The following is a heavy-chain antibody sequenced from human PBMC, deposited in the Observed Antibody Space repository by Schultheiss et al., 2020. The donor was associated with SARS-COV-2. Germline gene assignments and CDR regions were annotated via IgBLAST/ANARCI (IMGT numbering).Heavy chain of an antibody. J-gene: IGHJ4*02. CDR3: ATPDPYCSSTSCYFDY. CDR1: GFTFSSYE. CDR2: ISSSGSTI. Sequence: GESLKISCAASGFTFSSYEMNWVRQAPGKGLEWVSYISSSGSTIYYADSVKGRFTISRDNAKNTLYLQMNSLRAEDTAVYYCATPDPYCSSTSCYFDYWGQGTLVTVSS. D-gene: IGHD2-2*01. V-gene: IGHV3-48*03.